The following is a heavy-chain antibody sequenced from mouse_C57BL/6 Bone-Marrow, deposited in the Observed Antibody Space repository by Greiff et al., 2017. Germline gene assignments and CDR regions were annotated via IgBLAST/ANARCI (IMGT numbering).Heavy chain of an antibody. CDR2: INPSSGYT. CDR3: ARGGYAVYAMDY. J-gene: IGHJ4*01. Sequence: QVQLKESGAELARPGASVKMSCKASGYTFTSYTMHWVKQRPGQGLEWIGYINPSSGYTKYNQKFKDKATLTADKSSSTAYMQLSSLTSEDSAVYYCARGGYAVYAMDYWGQGTSVTVSS. V-gene: IGHV1-4*01. D-gene: IGHD2-10*02. CDR1: GYTFTSYT.